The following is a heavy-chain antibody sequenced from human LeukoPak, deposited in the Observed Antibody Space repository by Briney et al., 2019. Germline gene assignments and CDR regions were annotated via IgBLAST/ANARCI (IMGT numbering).Heavy chain of an antibody. CDR2: IYSGGST. V-gene: IGHV3-53*01. D-gene: IGHD3-22*01. CDR1: GFTVSSNY. CDR3: ARDLSYSSGYYHYFDY. Sequence: PGGSLRLSCAASGFTVSSNYMSWVRQAPGKGLEWVSVIYSGGSTYYADSVKGRFTISRDNSKNTLYLQMNGLRAEDTAVYYCARDLSYSSGYYHYFDYWGQGTLVTVSS. J-gene: IGHJ4*02.